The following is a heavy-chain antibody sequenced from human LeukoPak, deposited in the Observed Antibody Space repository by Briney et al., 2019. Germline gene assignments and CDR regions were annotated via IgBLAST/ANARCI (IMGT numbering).Heavy chain of an antibody. CDR2: IIPIFGTA. CDR3: ARDLLVETYYSPFDY. V-gene: IGHV1-69*13. Sequence: SVKVSCKASGGTFSSYAISWVRQAPGQGLEWMGGIIPIFGTANYAQKFQGRVTITADESTSTAYMELSSLRSEDTAVYYCARDLLVETYYSPFDYWGQGTLVTVSS. CDR1: GGTFSSYA. D-gene: IGHD3-22*01. J-gene: IGHJ4*02.